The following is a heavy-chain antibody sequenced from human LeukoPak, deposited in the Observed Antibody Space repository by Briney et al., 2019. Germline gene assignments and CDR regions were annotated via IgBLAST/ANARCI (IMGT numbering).Heavy chain of an antibody. J-gene: IGHJ6*02. Sequence: SVKVSCKASGFTFTSSAMQWVRQARGQRLEWIGWIVVGSSNTNYAQKFQERVTITRDMSTSTAYMELSSLRSEDTAVYYCAATNKRIADDRRYYYYYYGMDVWGQGTTVTVSS. D-gene: IGHD6-13*01. CDR2: IVVGSSNT. V-gene: IGHV1-58*02. CDR3: AATNKRIADDRRYYYYYYGMDV. CDR1: GFTFTSSA.